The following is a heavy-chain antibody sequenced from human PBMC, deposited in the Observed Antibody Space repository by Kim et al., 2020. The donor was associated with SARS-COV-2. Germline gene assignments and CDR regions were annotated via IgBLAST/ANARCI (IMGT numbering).Heavy chain of an antibody. CDR1: GGSISSYY. V-gene: IGHV4-59*13. J-gene: IGHJ3*02. D-gene: IGHD4-17*01. CDR3: ARENYGGNRYAFDI. Sequence: SETLSLTCTVSGGSISSYYWSWIRQPPGKGLEWIGYIYYSGSTNYNPSLKSRVTISVDTSKNQFSLKLSSVTAADTAVYYCARENYGGNRYAFDIWGQGTMVTVSS. CDR2: IYYSGST.